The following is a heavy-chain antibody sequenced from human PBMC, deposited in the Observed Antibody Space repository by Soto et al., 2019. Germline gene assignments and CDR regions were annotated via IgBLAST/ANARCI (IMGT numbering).Heavy chain of an antibody. V-gene: IGHV3-23*01. D-gene: IGHD3-10*01. CDR3: GTSCRAGEDYGMDV. Sequence: GGSLRLSCAASGFTFSSYAMSWVRQAPGKGLEWVSAISGSGGSTYYADSVKGRFTISRDNSKNTLYLQMNSLRAEDTAVYYCGTSCRAGEDYGMDVWGQGTTVTVS. CDR2: ISGSGGST. J-gene: IGHJ6*02. CDR1: GFTFSSYA.